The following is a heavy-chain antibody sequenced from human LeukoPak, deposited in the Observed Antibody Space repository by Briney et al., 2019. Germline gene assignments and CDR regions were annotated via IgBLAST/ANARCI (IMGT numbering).Heavy chain of an antibody. CDR1: GGSISSYY. D-gene: IGHD3-22*01. V-gene: IGHV4-4*07. J-gene: IGHJ4*02. CDR2: IYTSGST. CDR3: ARDRYYYDSSGYYFLSL. Sequence: SETLSLTCTVSGGSISSYYWSWIRQPAGKGLGWIGRIYTSGSTNYNPSLKSRVTMSVDTSKNQFSLKLSSVTAADTAVYYCARDRYYYDSSGYYFLSLWGQGTLVTVSS.